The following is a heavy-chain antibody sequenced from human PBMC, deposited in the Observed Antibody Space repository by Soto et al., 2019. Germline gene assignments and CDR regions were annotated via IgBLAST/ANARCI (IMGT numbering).Heavy chain of an antibody. CDR1: GYTFTSYW. CDR2: IYPGDSDS. V-gene: IGHV5-51*01. D-gene: IGHD3-10*01. J-gene: IGHJ4*01. CDR3: ARDSGYGSGASVNHYLDY. Sequence: GESLKISCKGSGYTFTSYWIGWVRQMPGKGLEWMGIIYPGDSDSRYSPSFQGQVTISADKSITTAYLQWSTLKASDTAVYYCARDSGYGSGASVNHYLDYWGHGTLVTVSS.